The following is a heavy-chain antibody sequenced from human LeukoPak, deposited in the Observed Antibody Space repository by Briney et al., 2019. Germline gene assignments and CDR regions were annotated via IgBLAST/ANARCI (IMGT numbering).Heavy chain of an antibody. CDR1: GGSISSYY. Sequence: SETLSLTCTVSGGSISSYYWSWIWQPPGKGLEWIGYIHYSGSTNYNPSLKSRVTISVDTSKNQFSLKLSSVTAADTAVYYCARDSGPNDYGDYGRYYMDVWGKGTTVTISS. CDR2: IHYSGST. D-gene: IGHD4-17*01. J-gene: IGHJ6*03. CDR3: ARDSGPNDYGDYGRYYMDV. V-gene: IGHV4-59*01.